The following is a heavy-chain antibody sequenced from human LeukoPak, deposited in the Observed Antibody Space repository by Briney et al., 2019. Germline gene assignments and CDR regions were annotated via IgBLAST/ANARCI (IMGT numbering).Heavy chain of an antibody. CDR2: INHSGST. Sequence: PSETLSLTCAVYGGSFSGYYWSWIRQPPGKGLEWIGEINHSGSTNYNPSLKSRVTISADTSKNQFSLKLSSVTAADTAVYYCARVGRLAVWGQGTTVTVSS. D-gene: IGHD6-6*01. V-gene: IGHV4-34*01. J-gene: IGHJ6*02. CDR3: ARVGRLAV. CDR1: GGSFSGYY.